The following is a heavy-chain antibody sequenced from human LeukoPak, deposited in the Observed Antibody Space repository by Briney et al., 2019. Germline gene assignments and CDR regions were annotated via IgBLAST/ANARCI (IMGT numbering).Heavy chain of an antibody. Sequence: PSETLSLTCAVYGGSFSGYYWSWIRQPPGKGLEWIGEINHSGSTNYNPSLKSRVTISVDTSKNQFSLKLSSVTAADTAVYYCARLRSGYDGGNWFDPWGQGTLVTVSS. D-gene: IGHD5-12*01. J-gene: IGHJ5*02. CDR3: ARLRSGYDGGNWFDP. CDR1: GGSFSGYY. CDR2: INHSGST. V-gene: IGHV4-34*01.